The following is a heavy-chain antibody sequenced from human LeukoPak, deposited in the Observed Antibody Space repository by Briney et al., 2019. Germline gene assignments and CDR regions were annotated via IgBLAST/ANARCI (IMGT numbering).Heavy chain of an antibody. V-gene: IGHV3-21*01. D-gene: IGHD3-3*01. J-gene: IGHJ6*02. CDR3: ARDRGYDFWSGYQTFYYYYYGMDV. Sequence: PGGSLRLSCAASGFTFSSYSMNWVRQAPGKGLEWVSSISSSSYVYYADSVKGRFTISRDNAKNSLYLQMNSLRAEDTAVYYCARDRGYDFWSGYQTFYYYYYGMDVWGQGTTVTVSS. CDR1: GFTFSSYS. CDR2: ISSSSYV.